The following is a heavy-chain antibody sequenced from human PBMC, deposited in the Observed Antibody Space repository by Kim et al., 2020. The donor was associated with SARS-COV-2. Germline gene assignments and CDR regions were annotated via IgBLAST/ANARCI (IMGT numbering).Heavy chain of an antibody. Sequence: SETLSLTCTVSGGSISSYYWSWIRQPPGKGLEWIGYIYYSGSTNYNPSLKSRVTISVDTSKNQFSLKLSSVTAADTAVYYCARRTYGMDVWGQGTTVTVS. V-gene: IGHV4-59*08. CDR2: IYYSGST. CDR3: ARRTYGMDV. CDR1: GGSISSYY. J-gene: IGHJ6*02.